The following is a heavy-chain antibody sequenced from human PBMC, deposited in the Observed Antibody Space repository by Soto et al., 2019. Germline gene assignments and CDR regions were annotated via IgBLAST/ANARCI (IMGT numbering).Heavy chain of an antibody. CDR1: GGSVSSNTYY. CDR3: XXXXXXXXXRVXFSFDY. CDR2: LHYSGST. Sequence: QVQLQGWGPGLVKPSETLSLNCSVSGGSVSSNTYYWSWIRQPPGKGLEWIGFLHYSGSTIYNPSLKSRVIISLATSKNHFPLNLRSVTAADXAXXXXXXXXXXXXXRVXFSFDYWGQGMLVTVSS. J-gene: IGHJ4*02. V-gene: IGHV4-61*03.